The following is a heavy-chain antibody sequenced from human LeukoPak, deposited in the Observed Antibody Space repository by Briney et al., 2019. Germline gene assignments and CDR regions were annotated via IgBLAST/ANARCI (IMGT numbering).Heavy chain of an antibody. J-gene: IGHJ4*02. D-gene: IGHD3-3*01. V-gene: IGHV4-59*01. CDR3: ARGNFWSGYYPYFDY. Sequence: SETLSLTXTVSGGSISSYYWSWIWQAPGKGLEWIGYIYYSGSTNYNPSLKSRVTISVDTSKNQFSLKLSSVTAADTAVYYCARGNFWSGYYPYFDYWGQGTLVTVSS. CDR1: GGSISSYY. CDR2: IYYSGST.